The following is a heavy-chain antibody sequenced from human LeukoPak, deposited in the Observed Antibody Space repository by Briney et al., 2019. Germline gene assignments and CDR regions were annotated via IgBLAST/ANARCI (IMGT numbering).Heavy chain of an antibody. Sequence: SETLSLTCTVSGYSISSGYYWGWIRQPPGKGLEWIGSIYHSGSTYYNPSLKSRVTISVDTSKNQFSLKLSSVTAADTAVYYCARVGGLWFGSTFDPWGQGTLVTVSS. D-gene: IGHD3-10*01. CDR1: GYSISSGYY. V-gene: IGHV4-38-2*02. CDR2: IYHSGST. J-gene: IGHJ5*02. CDR3: ARVGGLWFGSTFDP.